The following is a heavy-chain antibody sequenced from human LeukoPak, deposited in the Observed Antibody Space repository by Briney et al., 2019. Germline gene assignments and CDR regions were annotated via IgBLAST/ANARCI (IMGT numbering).Heavy chain of an antibody. CDR1: GFTFSSYS. CDR2: ISSSSSYI. Sequence: GGSLRLSCAASGFTFSSYSMNWVRQAPGKGLEWVSSISSSSSYIYYADSVKGRFTISRDNAKNSLYLQTNSLRAEDTAVYYCARDSYYYGSGSTDDDAFDIWGQGTMVTVSS. CDR3: ARDSYYYGSGSTDDDAFDI. V-gene: IGHV3-21*01. D-gene: IGHD3-10*01. J-gene: IGHJ3*02.